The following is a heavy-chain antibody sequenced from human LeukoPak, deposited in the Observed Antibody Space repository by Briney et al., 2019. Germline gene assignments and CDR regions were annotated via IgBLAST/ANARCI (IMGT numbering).Heavy chain of an antibody. CDR1: GGSISSYH. Sequence: SETLSLTCTVSGGSISSYHWSWIRQPAGKGLEWIGRIYTSGSTNYNPSLRSRVTMSADTSKNQISLKVNSVTAADTAVYYCARESYSSSYLFDFWGQGTLVTVSS. CDR2: IYTSGST. D-gene: IGHD6-6*01. J-gene: IGHJ4*02. V-gene: IGHV4-4*07. CDR3: ARESYSSSYLFDF.